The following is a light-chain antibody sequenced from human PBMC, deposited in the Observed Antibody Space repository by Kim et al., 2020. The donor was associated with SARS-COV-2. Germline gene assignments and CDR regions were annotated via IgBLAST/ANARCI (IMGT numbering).Light chain of an antibody. CDR2: RDS. J-gene: IGLJ3*02. Sequence: VALGQTARITCGRTNIGSKNVHWYQQKPGQAPVLVIYRDSNRPSGIPERFSGSNSGNTATLTISRAQAGDEADNYCQVWDSSTWVFGGGTQLTVL. CDR1: NIGSKN. CDR3: QVWDSSTWV. V-gene: IGLV3-9*01.